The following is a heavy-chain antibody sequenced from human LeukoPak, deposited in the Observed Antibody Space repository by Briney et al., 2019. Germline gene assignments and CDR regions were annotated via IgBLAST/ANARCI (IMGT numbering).Heavy chain of an antibody. CDR3: ARGTRELTPPYYDILTGDFDY. Sequence: ASVKVSCKASGYTFTSYDINWVRQATGQGLEWMGWMNPNSGNTGYAQKFQGRVTMTRNTSISTAYMELRSLRSDDTAVYYCARGTRELTPPYYDILTGDFDYWGQGTLVTVSS. CDR1: GYTFTSYD. V-gene: IGHV1-8*01. J-gene: IGHJ4*02. D-gene: IGHD3-9*01. CDR2: MNPNSGNT.